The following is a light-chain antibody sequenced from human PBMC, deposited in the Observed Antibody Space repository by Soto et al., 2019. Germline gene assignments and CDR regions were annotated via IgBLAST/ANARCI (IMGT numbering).Light chain of an antibody. CDR1: QSVGSD. V-gene: IGKV3-20*01. CDR2: DIF. Sequence: EIVMTQSPATLSVSPGERATLSCRASQSVGSDLAWYQQKPGQAPRLVIYDIFTRATGVPDRFSGSGSGTDFTLTISRLEPEDFAVYYCQQYGSSPLFTFGPGTKVDIK. CDR3: QQYGSSPLFT. J-gene: IGKJ3*01.